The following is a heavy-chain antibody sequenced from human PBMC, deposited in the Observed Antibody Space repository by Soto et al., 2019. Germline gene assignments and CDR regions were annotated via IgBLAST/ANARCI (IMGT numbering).Heavy chain of an antibody. J-gene: IGHJ4*02. V-gene: IGHV2-5*02. CDR2: FYRDDDR. CDR1: GFYLSASGVG. Sequence: FRPPLVNHPQTLTMSCTFSGFYLSASGVGVGWVRQPPGKALEWLTLFYRDDDRRYSPSLRNRLTFTQDTSKNQVVPTMTNMDPVDPARYCWGHGSSIVGAPAFDYWGQGILVTVSS. D-gene: IGHD1-26*01. CDR3: GHGSSIVGAPAFDY.